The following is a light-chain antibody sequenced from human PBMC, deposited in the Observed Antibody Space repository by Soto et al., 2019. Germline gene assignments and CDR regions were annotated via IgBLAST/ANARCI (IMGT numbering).Light chain of an antibody. Sequence: EIVLTQSPGTLSLSPGERATLSCRASQSVSSNFLAWYQQRPGQAPRLLNYCASSRATGIPDRFSGSGSGTDFTLTISRLEPGDFAVYYCQQYGTSPETFGQGTKVEIK. CDR1: QSVSSNF. J-gene: IGKJ1*01. CDR2: CAS. CDR3: QQYGTSPET. V-gene: IGKV3-20*01.